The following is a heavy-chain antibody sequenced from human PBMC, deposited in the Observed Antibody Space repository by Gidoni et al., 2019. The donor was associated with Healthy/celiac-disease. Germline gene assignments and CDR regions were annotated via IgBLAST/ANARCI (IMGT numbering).Heavy chain of an antibody. Sequence: QVQLQESGPGLVKPSETLSLTCTVSGGSISSYYWSWIRQPPGKGLEWIGYIYYSGSTNYNPSLKSRVTISVDTSKNQFSLKLSSVTAADTAVYYCASTYGDYDPSWFDPWGQGTLVTVSS. V-gene: IGHV4-59*01. J-gene: IGHJ5*02. D-gene: IGHD4-17*01. CDR2: IYYSGST. CDR1: GGSISSYY. CDR3: ASTYGDYDPSWFDP.